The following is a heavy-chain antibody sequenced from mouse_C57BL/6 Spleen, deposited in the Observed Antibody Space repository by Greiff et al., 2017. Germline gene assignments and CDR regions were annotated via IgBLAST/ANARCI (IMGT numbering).Heavy chain of an antibody. CDR2: IYPSDSET. J-gene: IGHJ2*01. Sequence: VQLHQPGAELVRPGSSVKLSCKASGYTFTSYWMDWVKQRPGQGLEWIGNIYPSDSETHYNQKFKDKATLTVDKSSSTAYMQLSSLTSEDSAVYYCARGDSPGRYFDYWGQGTTLTVSS. CDR1: GYTFTSYW. CDR3: ARGDSPGRYFDY. D-gene: IGHD2-13*01. V-gene: IGHV1-61*01.